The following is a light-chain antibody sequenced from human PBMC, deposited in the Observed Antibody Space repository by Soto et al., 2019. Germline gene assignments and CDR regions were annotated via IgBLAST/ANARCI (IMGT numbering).Light chain of an antibody. CDR3: HQSYSIPWT. CDR2: AAS. V-gene: IGKV1-39*01. CDR1: QSISSY. J-gene: IGKJ1*01. Sequence: DIKMTQSPSSLSASVGDRVTITCRASQSISSYLNWYQQKPGKAPSLLIYAASSLQSGVPSRFSGSGSGTDFTLTISSLQPEDFATYYCHQSYSIPWTFGQGTKVEIK.